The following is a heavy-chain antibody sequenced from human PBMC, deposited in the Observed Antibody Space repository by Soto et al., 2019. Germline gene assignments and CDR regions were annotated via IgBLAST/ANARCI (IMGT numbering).Heavy chain of an antibody. CDR3: AKVRRDYGSRSSIK. CDR1: GFTFTTYA. CDR2: IGPSGDNT. Sequence: EVQLLESGGGLVQPGGSLRLSCAASGFTFTTYAMTWVRQAPGKGLEWVSAIGPSGDNTYYADSVKGLFTISRDNSKNTLYLQMNSLRADDPAVYFCAKVRRDYGSRSSIKWGQGALVTVSS. V-gene: IGHV3-23*01. D-gene: IGHD3-10*01. J-gene: IGHJ4*02.